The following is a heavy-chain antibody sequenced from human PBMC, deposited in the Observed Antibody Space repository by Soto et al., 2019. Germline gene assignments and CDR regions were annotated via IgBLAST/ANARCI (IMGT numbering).Heavy chain of an antibody. D-gene: IGHD6-13*01. CDR1: GGSISSGGYS. V-gene: IGHV4-30-2*01. Sequence: SETLSLTCAVSGGSISSGGYSWSWIRQPPGKGLEWIGYIYHSGSTYSNPSLKSRVTISVDRSKNQFSLKLSSVTAADTAVDYCARATSGYRYGYWGQGTLVTVSS. J-gene: IGHJ4*02. CDR3: ARATSGYRYGY. CDR2: IYHSGST.